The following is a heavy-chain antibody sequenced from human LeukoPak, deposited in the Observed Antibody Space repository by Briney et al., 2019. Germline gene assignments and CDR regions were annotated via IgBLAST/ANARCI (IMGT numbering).Heavy chain of an antibody. CDR2: IWSDGSNK. D-gene: IGHD2-21*01. CDR1: GFTFSYYG. CDR3: ARARSSTFSYSDY. J-gene: IGHJ4*02. Sequence: PGGSLRLSCAASGFTFSYYGMHWVRQAPGKGLECLAVIWSDGSNKYYADSAKGRFTISRDNSKNTLYLEMNSLRAEDTAVYFCARARSSTFSYSDYWGQGTLVTVSS. V-gene: IGHV3-33*01.